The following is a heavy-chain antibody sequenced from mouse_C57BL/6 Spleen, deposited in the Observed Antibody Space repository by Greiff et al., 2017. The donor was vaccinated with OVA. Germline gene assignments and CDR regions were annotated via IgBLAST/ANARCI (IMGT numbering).Heavy chain of an antibody. D-gene: IGHD2-1*01. CDR1: GYTFTSYW. CDR2: IDPSDSYT. CDR3: ARMRDLLGARDY. V-gene: IGHV1-50*01. J-gene: IGHJ4*01. Sequence: QVQLQQPGAELVKPGASVKLSCKASGYTFTSYWMQWVKQRPGQGLEWIGEIDPSDSYTNYNQKFKGKATLTVDTSSSTAYMQLSSLPSEDSAVYYCARMRDLLGARDYWGQGTSGTVSS.